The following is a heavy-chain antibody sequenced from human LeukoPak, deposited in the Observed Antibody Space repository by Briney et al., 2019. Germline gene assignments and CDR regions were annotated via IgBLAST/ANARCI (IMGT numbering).Heavy chain of an antibody. D-gene: IGHD3-3*01. CDR3: ARAYYDFWSSYYGIDY. J-gene: IGHJ4*02. Sequence: SETLSLTCAVYGGSFSGYYWSWIRQPPGKGLEWSGEINHSGSTNYNPSLKSRVTISVDTSKNQFSLKLSSVTAADTAVYYCARAYYDFWSSYYGIDYWGQGTLVTVSS. V-gene: IGHV4-34*01. CDR2: INHSGST. CDR1: GGSFSGYY.